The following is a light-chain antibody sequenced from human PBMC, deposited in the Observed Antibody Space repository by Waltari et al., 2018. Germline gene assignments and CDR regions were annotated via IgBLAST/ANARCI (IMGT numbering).Light chain of an antibody. CDR2: DVT. V-gene: IGLV2-11*01. CDR1: SSDVGGSDY. CDR3: CSYAGSYTHVV. Sequence: QSALTQPRSVSGSPGQSVTISCTGTSSDVGGSDYVSWYQHHPGKAPKLMICDVTKRPSGVPDRFSGSKSGNTASLTISGLQAEDEAYYYCCSYAGSYTHVVFGGGTKLTVL. J-gene: IGLJ2*01.